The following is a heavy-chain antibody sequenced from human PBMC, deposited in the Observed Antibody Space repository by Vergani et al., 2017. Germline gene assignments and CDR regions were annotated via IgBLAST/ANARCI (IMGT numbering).Heavy chain of an antibody. CDR3: AKDVEGAVAGTN. Sequence: QVQLVESGGGVVQPGRSLRLSCAASGFTFSSYGMHWVRQAPGKGLGWVAVISYDGSNKDYADSVKGRFTISRDKSKNTLYLQMNSLRAEDTAVYYCAKDVEGAVAGTNWGQGTLVTVSS. V-gene: IGHV3-30*18. J-gene: IGHJ4*02. CDR1: GFTFSSYG. D-gene: IGHD6-19*01. CDR2: ISYDGSNK.